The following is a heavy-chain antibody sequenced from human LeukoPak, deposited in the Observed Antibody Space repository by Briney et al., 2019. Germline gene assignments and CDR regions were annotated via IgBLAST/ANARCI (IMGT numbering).Heavy chain of an antibody. CDR3: ARDLRRYSSNSGTGY. CDR1: GFTFSSYG. CDR2: ISYDGSNK. J-gene: IGHJ4*02. Sequence: GRSLRLSCAAAGFTFSSYGMHWVRQAPGKGLEWVAVISYDGSNKYYADSVKGRFTISRDNSKNTLYLQMNSLRAEDTAVYYCARDLRRYSSNSGTGYWGQGTLVTVSS. V-gene: IGHV3-30*03. D-gene: IGHD6-13*01.